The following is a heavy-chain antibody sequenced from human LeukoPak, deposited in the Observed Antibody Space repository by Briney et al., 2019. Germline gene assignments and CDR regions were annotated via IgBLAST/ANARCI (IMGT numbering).Heavy chain of an antibody. V-gene: IGHV4-61*02. CDR1: GGSISSGSYH. Sequence: SQTLSLTCTVSGGSISSGSYHWGWIRQPAGKGLEWVGRIYTSGSTNYNPSLKSRVTISVDTSKNQFSLKLSSVTAADTAVYYCARVPPYYYYGMDVWGQGTTVTVSS. CDR3: ARVPPYYYYGMDV. CDR2: IYTSGST. J-gene: IGHJ6*02.